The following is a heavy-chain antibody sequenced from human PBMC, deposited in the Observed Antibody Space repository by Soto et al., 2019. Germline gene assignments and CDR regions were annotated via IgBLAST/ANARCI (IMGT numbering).Heavy chain of an antibody. Sequence: QVQLVQSGAEVKKPGASVKVSCKASGYTFTSYGISWVRQAPGQGLEWMGWISAYNGNTNYAQKLQGRVAMPTDTSTSTAYMELRSLRSDDTAVYYCARSLWKQLDPDDAFDIWGQGTMVTVSS. CDR1: GYTFTSYG. CDR2: ISAYNGNT. V-gene: IGHV1-18*01. D-gene: IGHD6-13*01. CDR3: ARSLWKQLDPDDAFDI. J-gene: IGHJ3*02.